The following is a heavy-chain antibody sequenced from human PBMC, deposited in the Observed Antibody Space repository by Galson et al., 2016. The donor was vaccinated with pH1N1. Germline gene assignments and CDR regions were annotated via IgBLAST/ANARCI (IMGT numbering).Heavy chain of an antibody. Sequence: ETLSLTCSVSGGSVGSDCYWGWIRQPPGKGLEWIGSIYYSGSTYYNPSLRGRVTISMDTSRNQLSLTLTSVTAADTAVYYCARPSRNFGDYAYWGQGTLVAVSS. J-gene: IGHJ4*02. CDR2: IYYSGST. D-gene: IGHD4-17*01. CDR1: GGSVGSDCY. V-gene: IGHV4-39*01. CDR3: ARPSRNFGDYAY.